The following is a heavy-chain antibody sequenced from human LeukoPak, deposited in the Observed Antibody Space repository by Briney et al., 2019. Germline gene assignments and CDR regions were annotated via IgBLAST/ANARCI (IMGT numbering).Heavy chain of an antibody. CDR1: GGSFSGYY. CDR2: IYYSGST. CDR3: ARAYFGVGNYYGSGSYYEY. V-gene: IGHV4-59*08. J-gene: IGHJ4*02. Sequence: SETLSLTCAVYGGSFSGYYWSWLRQPPGKGLEWSGSIYYSGSTYYNPSLKSRVTISVDTSKNQFSLKLSSVTAADTAVYYCARAYFGVGNYYGSGSYYEYWGQGTLVTVSS. D-gene: IGHD3-10*01.